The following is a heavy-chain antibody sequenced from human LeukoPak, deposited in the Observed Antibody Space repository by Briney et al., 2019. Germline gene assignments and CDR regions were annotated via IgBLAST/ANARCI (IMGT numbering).Heavy chain of an antibody. Sequence: GGSLRLSCAASGFTFSDYYMSWIRQAPGKGLEWISYISGSDNSIYYADSMKGRFTISRDNAKNSLYLQMSSLRDEDTAVCYCARARNGYNDYWGQGTLVTVSS. CDR1: GFTFSDYY. D-gene: IGHD5-24*01. J-gene: IGHJ4*02. CDR2: ISGSDNSI. CDR3: ARARNGYNDY. V-gene: IGHV3-11*01.